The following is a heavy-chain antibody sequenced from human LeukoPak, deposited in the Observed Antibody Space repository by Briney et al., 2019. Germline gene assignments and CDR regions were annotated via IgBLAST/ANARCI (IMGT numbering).Heavy chain of an antibody. CDR2: ITSSGGNT. V-gene: IGHV3-23*01. Sequence: GGSLRLSCAASGFTFRTFGMSWVRQAPGKGLEWVSAITSSGGNTYYADSVKGRFTISRDNSKNTLYLQMNSLRAEDTAVYYCTHAAGLVQVKDYWGQGTLVTVSS. D-gene: IGHD3-22*01. CDR1: GFTFRTFG. CDR3: THAAGLVQVKDY. J-gene: IGHJ4*02.